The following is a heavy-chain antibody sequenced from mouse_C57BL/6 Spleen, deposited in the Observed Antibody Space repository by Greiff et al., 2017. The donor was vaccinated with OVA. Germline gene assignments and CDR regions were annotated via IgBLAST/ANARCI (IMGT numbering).Heavy chain of an antibody. Sequence: QVQLKQPGAELVQPGASVKLSCKASGYTFTSYWMQWVKQRPGQGLEWIGEIDPSDSYTNYNQKLKGKATLTVDTSSSTAYMQLSSLTSEDSAVYYCAYYSKGAMDYWGQGTSVTVAS. CDR1: GYTFTSYW. J-gene: IGHJ4*01. D-gene: IGHD2-5*01. CDR3: AYYSKGAMDY. V-gene: IGHV1-50*01. CDR2: IDPSDSYT.